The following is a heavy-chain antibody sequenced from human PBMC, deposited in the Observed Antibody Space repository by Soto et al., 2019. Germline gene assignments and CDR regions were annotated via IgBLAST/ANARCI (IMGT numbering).Heavy chain of an antibody. CDR3: ANNWGDY. CDR2: ISSGGTYI. V-gene: IGHV3-21*01. D-gene: IGHD7-27*01. Sequence: EVQLVESGGGLVKPGGSLRLSCAASGFTFIGYSMNWVRQAPGKALEWVSSISSGGTYIYYADSVKGRVTISRDNTKNSLFLHMTRLRAEDTAVSYCANNWGDYWCQGTLVTGSS. CDR1: GFTFIGYS. J-gene: IGHJ4*02.